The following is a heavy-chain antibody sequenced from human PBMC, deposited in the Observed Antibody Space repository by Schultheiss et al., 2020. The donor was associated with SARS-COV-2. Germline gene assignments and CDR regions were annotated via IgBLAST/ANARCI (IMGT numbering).Heavy chain of an antibody. D-gene: IGHD1-1*01. CDR1: GGSISSYY. CDR2: IYYSGST. CDR3: ARERRDYYYYYYMDV. Sequence: SETLSLTCTVSGGSISSYYWSWIRQPPGKGLEWIGYIYYSGSTYYNPSLKSRVTISVDTSKNQFSLKLSSVTAADTAVYYCARERRDYYYYYYMDVWGKGTTVTAP. V-gene: IGHV4-59*06. J-gene: IGHJ6*03.